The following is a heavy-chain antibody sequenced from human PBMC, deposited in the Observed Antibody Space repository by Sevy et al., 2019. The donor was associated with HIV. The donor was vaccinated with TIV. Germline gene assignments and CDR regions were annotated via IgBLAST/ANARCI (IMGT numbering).Heavy chain of an antibody. CDR2: IYYSGST. CDR3: ARSEYSGYYLFDY. CDR1: GGSISSGGYY. D-gene: IGHD5-12*01. V-gene: IGHV4-31*03. J-gene: IGHJ4*02. Sequence: SETLSLTCTVSGGSISSGGYYWSWIRQHPGKGLEWIGYIYYSGSTYYNPSLKSRVTISVDTSKNQFSLKLSSVTAADTAVDYCARSEYSGYYLFDYWGQGTLVTVSS.